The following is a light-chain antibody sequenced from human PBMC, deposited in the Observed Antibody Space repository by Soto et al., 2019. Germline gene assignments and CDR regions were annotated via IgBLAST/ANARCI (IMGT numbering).Light chain of an antibody. CDR1: SSDVGGYNY. CDR2: EVS. CDR3: HSHTTRNSLV. Sequence: QSALTQPPSASGSPGQSVAISCTGTSSDVGGYNYVSWYQQHPGEAPKLIIYEVSHRPSGVSDRFSGSKSGDTASLTISGLQAEDEADYYCHSHTTRNSLVFGTGTKLTVL. J-gene: IGLJ1*01. V-gene: IGLV2-14*01.